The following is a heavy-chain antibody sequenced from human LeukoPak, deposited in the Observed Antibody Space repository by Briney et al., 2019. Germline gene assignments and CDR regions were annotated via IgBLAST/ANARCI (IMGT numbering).Heavy chain of an antibody. D-gene: IGHD2-21*02. Sequence: RAGESLRLSCAASGFTFSSYSMNWVRQAPGKGLEWVSYIRSSSNTIYYANSVKGRFTISRDNAKNSLFLQMNSLRDEDTSVYYCARAVTVVTRGGLVFDYWGQGTLVTVS. V-gene: IGHV3-48*02. J-gene: IGHJ4*02. CDR1: GFTFSSYS. CDR3: ARAVTVVTRGGLVFDY. CDR2: IRSSSNTI.